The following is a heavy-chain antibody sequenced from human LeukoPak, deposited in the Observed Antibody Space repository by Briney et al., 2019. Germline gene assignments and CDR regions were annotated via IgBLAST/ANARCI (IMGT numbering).Heavy chain of an antibody. V-gene: IGHV3-9*01. CDR3: AKDIRFQH. Sequence: GGSLRLSCAASGFTFDDYAMHWVRQAPGKGLEWVSGISWNSGSIGYADSVKGRFTISRDNAKNSLYLQTNSLRAEDTALYYCAKDIRFQHWGQGTLVTVSS. CDR1: GFTFDDYA. CDR2: ISWNSGSI. J-gene: IGHJ1*01.